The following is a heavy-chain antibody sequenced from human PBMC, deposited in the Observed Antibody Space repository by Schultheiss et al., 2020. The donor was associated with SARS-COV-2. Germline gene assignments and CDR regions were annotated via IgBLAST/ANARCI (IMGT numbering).Heavy chain of an antibody. V-gene: IGHV4-38-2*02. J-gene: IGHJ6*02. D-gene: IGHD3-10*01. Sequence: SETLSLTCTVSGGSISSYYWGWIRQPPGKGLEWIGSIYHSGSTYYNPSLKSRVTISVDTSKNQFSLKLSSVTAADTAVYYCARGWRVRGIIAEIYYYYGMDVWGQGTTVTVSS. CDR3: ARGWRVRGIIAEIYYYYGMDV. CDR2: IYHSGST. CDR1: GGSISSYY.